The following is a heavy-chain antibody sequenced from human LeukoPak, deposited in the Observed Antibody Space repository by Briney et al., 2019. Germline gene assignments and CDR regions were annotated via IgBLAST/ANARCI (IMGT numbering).Heavy chain of an antibody. CDR3: ASPYCSGGSCYLGAFDI. D-gene: IGHD2-15*01. CDR2: IYPGDSDT. J-gene: IGHJ3*02. V-gene: IGHV5-51*01. CDR1: GYAFTTYW. Sequence: GESLKISCKGSGYAFTTYWIAWVRQMPGKGLEWMGIIYPGDSDTRYSPSFQGQVTISADKSISTAYLQWSSLKASDTAMYYCASPYCSGGSCYLGAFDIWGQGTMVTVSS.